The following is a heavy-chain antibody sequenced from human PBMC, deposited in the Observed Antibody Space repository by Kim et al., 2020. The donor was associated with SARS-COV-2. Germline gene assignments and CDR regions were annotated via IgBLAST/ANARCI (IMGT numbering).Heavy chain of an antibody. CDR2: MNPNSGNT. D-gene: IGHD3-22*01. CDR3: ARGDLDSSSLLVLPRPYY. J-gene: IGHJ6*03. CDR1: GYTFTSYD. Sequence: ASVKVSCKASGYTFTSYDMNWVRQATGQGLEWMGWMNPNSGNTTYAQSFQGRVTMSLDTSVSTAYLQLSSLRAEDTAVYYCARGDLDSSSLLVLPRPYY. V-gene: IGHV1-8*02.